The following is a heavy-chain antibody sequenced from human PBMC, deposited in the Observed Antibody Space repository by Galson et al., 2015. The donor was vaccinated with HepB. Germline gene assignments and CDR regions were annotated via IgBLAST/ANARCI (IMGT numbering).Heavy chain of an antibody. CDR3: AKEGY. J-gene: IGHJ4*02. CDR1: GFTFDDYA. CDR2: ISWNSGSI. D-gene: IGHD6-13*01. V-gene: IGHV3-9*01. Sequence: SLRLSCAASGFTFDDYAMHWVRQAPGKGLEWVSGISWNSGSIGYADSEKGRFTISRDNAKNSLYLQMNSLRAEDTALYYCAKEGYWGQGTLVTVSS.